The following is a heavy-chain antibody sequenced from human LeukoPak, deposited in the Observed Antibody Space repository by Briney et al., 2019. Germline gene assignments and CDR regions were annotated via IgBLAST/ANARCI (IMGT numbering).Heavy chain of an antibody. CDR1: GFTFSSYA. V-gene: IGHV3-33*08. J-gene: IGHJ4*02. Sequence: GGSLRLSCAASGFTFSSYAMSWVRQAPGKGLEWVAVIWYDGSNKYYADSVKGRFTISRDNSKNTLYLQMNSLRAEDTAVYYCARSQQLVRYYFDYWGQGTLVTVSS. CDR3: ARSQQLVRYYFDY. CDR2: IWYDGSNK. D-gene: IGHD6-13*01.